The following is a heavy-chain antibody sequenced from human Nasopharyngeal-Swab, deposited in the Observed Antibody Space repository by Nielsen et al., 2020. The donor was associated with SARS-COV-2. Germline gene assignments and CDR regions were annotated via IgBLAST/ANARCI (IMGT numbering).Heavy chain of an antibody. J-gene: IGHJ3*02. V-gene: IGHV3-7*01. CDR3: ARDEAVVAATQISDAFDI. CDR2: IKQDGSEK. Sequence: WIRQPPGKGLEWVANIKQDGSEKYYVDSAKGRFTISRDNAKNSLYLQMNSLRAEDTAVYYCARDEAVVAATQISDAFDIWGQGTMVTVSS. D-gene: IGHD2-15*01.